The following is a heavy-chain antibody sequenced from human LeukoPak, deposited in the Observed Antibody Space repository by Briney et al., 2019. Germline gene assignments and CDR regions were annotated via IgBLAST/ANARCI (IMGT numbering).Heavy chain of an antibody. CDR1: GGSISSYY. CDR3: ASWYSSSSFGYFDY. D-gene: IGHD6-6*01. CDR2: IYYSGST. V-gene: IGHV4-59*01. Sequence: SETLSLTXTVSGGSISSYYWSWIRQPPGKGLEWIRYIYYSGSTNYNPSLKSRVAISVDTSKNQFSLKLSSVTAADTAVYYCASWYSSSSFGYFDYWGQGTLVTVSS. J-gene: IGHJ4*02.